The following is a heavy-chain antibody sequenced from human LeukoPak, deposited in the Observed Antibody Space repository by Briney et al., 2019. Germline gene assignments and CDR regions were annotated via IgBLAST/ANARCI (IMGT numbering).Heavy chain of an antibody. CDR1: GFTFSSYA. V-gene: IGHV3-23*01. CDR2: FSGSGGST. J-gene: IGHJ4*02. Sequence: GGSLRLSCAASGFTFSSYAMSWLRQAPGKGLEGVSAFSGSGGSTYYADSVKGRFTISRDNAKNTLYLQMNRLRAEDTAVYYCAKGVYSSGWYGWFDYWGQGTLVTVSS. D-gene: IGHD6-19*01. CDR3: AKGVYSSGWYGWFDY.